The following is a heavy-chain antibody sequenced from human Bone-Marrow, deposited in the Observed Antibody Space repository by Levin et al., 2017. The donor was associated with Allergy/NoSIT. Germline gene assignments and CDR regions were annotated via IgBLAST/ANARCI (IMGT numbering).Heavy chain of an antibody. Sequence: GESLKISCAGSGFTFSNYWMHWVRQAPGKGLLWLSLISTDGNTITYADSVVRGRFTISRDNAKNTVYLQMNNLRPEDTAVYYCARDEGYRTNLRGYDSWGQGTLVTVSS. CDR1: GFTFSNYW. CDR2: ISTDGNTI. CDR3: ARDEGYRTNLRGYDS. V-gene: IGHV3-74*03. J-gene: IGHJ5*01. D-gene: IGHD5-12*01.